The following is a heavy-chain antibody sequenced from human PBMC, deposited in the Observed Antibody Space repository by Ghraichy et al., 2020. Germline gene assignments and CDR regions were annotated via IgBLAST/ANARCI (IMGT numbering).Heavy chain of an antibody. CDR1: GGSISSYY. D-gene: IGHD5-12*01. J-gene: IGHJ3*02. CDR2: IYYSGST. V-gene: IGHV4-59*08. CDR3: ARHDRYSGYAHDAFDI. Sequence: SETLSLTCTVSGGSISSYYWSWIRQPPGKGLEWIGYIYYSGSTNYNPSLKSRVTISVDTSKNQFSLKLSSVTAADTAVYYCARHDRYSGYAHDAFDIWGQGTMVTVSS.